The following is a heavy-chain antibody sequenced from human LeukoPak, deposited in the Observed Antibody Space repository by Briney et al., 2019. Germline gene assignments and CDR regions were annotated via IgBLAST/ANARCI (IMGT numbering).Heavy chain of an antibody. D-gene: IGHD3-22*01. Sequence: SETLSLTCAVSGGPISSGGYSWSWIRQPPGKGLEWIGYIYHSGSTYYNPSLKSRVTISVDRSKNQFSLKLSSVTAADTAVYYCARDPDDSSGYTNYGMDVWGQGTTVTVSS. CDR2: IYHSGST. CDR1: GGPISSGGYS. J-gene: IGHJ6*02. V-gene: IGHV4-30-2*01. CDR3: ARDPDDSSGYTNYGMDV.